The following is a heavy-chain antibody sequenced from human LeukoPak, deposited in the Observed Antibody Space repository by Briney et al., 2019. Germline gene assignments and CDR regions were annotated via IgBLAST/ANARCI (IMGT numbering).Heavy chain of an antibody. CDR2: ISYDGSNK. CDR1: GFTFSSYG. V-gene: IGHV3-30*18. D-gene: IGHD3-9*01. Sequence: GRSLRLSCAASGFTFSSYGMHWVRQAPGKGLEWVAVISYDGSNKYYADSVKGRFTISRDNSKNTLYLQMNSLRAEDTAVYYCAKDNHSGYTSYAFDIWGQGTMVTDSS. CDR3: AKDNHSGYTSYAFDI. J-gene: IGHJ3*02.